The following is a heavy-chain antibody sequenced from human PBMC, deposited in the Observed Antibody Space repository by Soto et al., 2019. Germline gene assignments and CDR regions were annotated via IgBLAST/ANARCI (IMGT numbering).Heavy chain of an antibody. Sequence: QVQLQESGPGLVKPSQTLSLTCTVSGGSINTGEYYWHWIRQSPGKGLEWIGYIYNSGSTYYNPSLKSRVAISVDRSRNQFSLNLNSVTAEDTALYYCARILSGHPGLPDYWGQGALVTVS. V-gene: IGHV4-30-4*01. D-gene: IGHD5-12*01. CDR2: IYNSGST. CDR1: GGSINTGEYY. J-gene: IGHJ4*02. CDR3: ARILSGHPGLPDY.